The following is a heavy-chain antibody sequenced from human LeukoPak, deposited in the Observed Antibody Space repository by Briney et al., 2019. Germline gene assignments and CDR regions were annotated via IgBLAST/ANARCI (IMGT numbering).Heavy chain of an antibody. D-gene: IGHD5-18*01. CDR1: GFTFSSYD. J-gene: IGHJ4*02. V-gene: IGHV3-13*01. Sequence: GGSLRLSCAASGFTFSSYDMHWVRQATGKGLEWVSAIGTAGDTYYPGSVKGRFAISRENAKNSLYLQMNSLRAEDTAVYYCAKGDTGVLRRYYFDYWGQGTLVTVSS. CDR2: IGTAGDT. CDR3: AKGDTGVLRRYYFDY.